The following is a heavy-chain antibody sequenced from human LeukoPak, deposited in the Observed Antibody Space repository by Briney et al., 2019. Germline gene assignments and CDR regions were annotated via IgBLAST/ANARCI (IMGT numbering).Heavy chain of an antibody. V-gene: IGHV3-7*01. J-gene: IGHJ3*02. CDR1: GFTVSSNY. CDR2: IKQDGSEK. D-gene: IGHD3-3*01. CDR3: ASRHQFAEWLMDAFDI. Sequence: PGGALRLSCAASGFTVSSNYMSWVRQAPGKGLEWVANIKQDGSEKHYLDSVKGRFTISTDNAKNSMDLQMNSLRAEDTAVYYCASRHQFAEWLMDAFDIWGQGTMVTVSS.